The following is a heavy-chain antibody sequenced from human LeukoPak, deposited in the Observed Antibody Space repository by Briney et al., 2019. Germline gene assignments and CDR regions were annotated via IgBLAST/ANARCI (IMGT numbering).Heavy chain of an antibody. Sequence: GGSLRLSCVASGFIITNAWMNWVRQAPGKGLEWVGRIKSSGDGGTRDYAAPVKGRFTVSRDDSKNILYLQMNSLKTEDTAVYHCTTNLPGTRSTFGPWGEGTLVSVFS. J-gene: IGHJ5*02. V-gene: IGHV3-15*01. CDR2: IKSSGDGGTR. CDR1: GFIITNAW. CDR3: TTNLPGTRSTFGP. D-gene: IGHD1/OR15-1a*01.